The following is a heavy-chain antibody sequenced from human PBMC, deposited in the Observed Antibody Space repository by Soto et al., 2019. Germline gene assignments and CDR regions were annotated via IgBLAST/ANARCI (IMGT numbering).Heavy chain of an antibody. D-gene: IGHD3-22*01. J-gene: IGHJ4*02. V-gene: IGHV1-69*13. CDR1: GWTFSSYA. Sequence: ASVKVSCKACGWTFSSYAIDWVRQAPGQGLEWMGGIIPIFGTAKYAQKLQGRITITADESTSTAYMELKSLRSEDTAVYYCARGVNYDSSGFYYFYWGQGTLVTVSS. CDR2: IIPIFGTA. CDR3: ARGVNYDSSGFYYFY.